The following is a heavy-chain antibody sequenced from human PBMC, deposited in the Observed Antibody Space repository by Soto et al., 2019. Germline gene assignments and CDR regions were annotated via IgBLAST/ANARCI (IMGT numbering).Heavy chain of an antibody. CDR1: GASVSTGY. CDR2: MYFGGSF. J-gene: IGHJ5*02. V-gene: IGHV4-59*02. CDR3: GGATCYSGWFDP. D-gene: IGHD2-15*01. Sequence: PLETLSLTCTVSGASVSTGYWSWIRQPPGKGLEWIGFMYFGGSFNYNPSLTGRVTISVETSKNQFSMKLTSVTAADTAVYYCGGATCYSGWFDPWGQGTLVTVSS.